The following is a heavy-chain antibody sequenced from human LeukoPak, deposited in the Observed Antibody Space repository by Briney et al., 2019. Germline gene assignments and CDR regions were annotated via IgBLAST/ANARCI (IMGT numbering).Heavy chain of an antibody. D-gene: IGHD1-1*01. Sequence: KAGGSLRLSCAASGFTFSSYSMNWVRQAPVKELEWVSSISSSSSYIYYADSVKGRFTISRDNAKNSLYLQMNSLRAEDTAVYYCARAHDDAFDIWGQGTMVTVSS. CDR1: GFTFSSYS. CDR2: ISSSSSYI. J-gene: IGHJ3*02. V-gene: IGHV3-21*01. CDR3: ARAHDDAFDI.